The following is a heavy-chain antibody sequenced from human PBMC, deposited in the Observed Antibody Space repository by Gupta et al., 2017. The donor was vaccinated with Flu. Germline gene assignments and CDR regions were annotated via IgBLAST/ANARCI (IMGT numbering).Heavy chain of an antibody. D-gene: IGHD3-10*01. CDR3: ARVVRHYFDY. CDR2: INHSGST. V-gene: IGHV4-34*01. Sequence: QVQLQQWGAGLLKPSETLSLTCAVYGGSFSGYYWSWIRQPPGKGLEWIGEINHSGSTNYNPSLKSRVTISVDTSKNQFSLKLSSVTAADTAVYYCARVVRHYFDYWGQGTLVTVSS. CDR1: GGSFSGYY. J-gene: IGHJ4*02.